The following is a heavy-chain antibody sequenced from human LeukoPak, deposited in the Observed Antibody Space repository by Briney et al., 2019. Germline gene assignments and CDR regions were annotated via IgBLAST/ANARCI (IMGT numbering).Heavy chain of an antibody. CDR2: INEDGSAK. J-gene: IGHJ4*02. CDR1: GFTLSNYW. D-gene: IGHD3-10*01. Sequence: PGGSLRLSCAASGFTLSNYWRSWVRQAPGKGLEWVANINEDGSAKSYGDSVKGRFTISRDNTRNSLYLQITGLRDEDTAVYYCARDEPGYGEFLLYWGRGTLVTVSS. V-gene: IGHV3-7*01. CDR3: ARDEPGYGEFLLY.